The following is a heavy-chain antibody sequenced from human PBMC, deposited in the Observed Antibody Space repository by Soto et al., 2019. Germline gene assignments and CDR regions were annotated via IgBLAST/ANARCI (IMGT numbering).Heavy chain of an antibody. J-gene: IGHJ5*02. CDR2: IYHSGST. D-gene: IGHD2-15*01. Sequence: KPSETLSLTCAVSGGSISSGGYSWSWIRQPPGKGLEWIGYIYHSGSTYYNPSLKSRVTISVDRSKNQFSLKLSSVTAADTAVYYCARCRSGWVSWFDPWGQGTLVTVSS. CDR1: GGSISSGGYS. V-gene: IGHV4-30-2*01. CDR3: ARCRSGWVSWFDP.